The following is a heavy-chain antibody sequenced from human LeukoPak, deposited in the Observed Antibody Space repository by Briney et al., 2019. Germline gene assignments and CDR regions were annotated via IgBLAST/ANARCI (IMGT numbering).Heavy chain of an antibody. CDR2: MNPNSGNT. CDR1: GYTFTSYD. J-gene: IGHJ5*02. D-gene: IGHD3-10*01. V-gene: IGHV1-8*01. Sequence: GASVKVSCKASGYTFTSYDINWVRQATGQGLEWMGWMNPNSGNTGYAQKFQGRVTMTRNTSISTAYMELSSLRSEDTAVYYCARGSMVRGAWRSSPDGDWFDPWGQGTLVTVSS. CDR3: ARGSMVRGAWRSSPDGDWFDP.